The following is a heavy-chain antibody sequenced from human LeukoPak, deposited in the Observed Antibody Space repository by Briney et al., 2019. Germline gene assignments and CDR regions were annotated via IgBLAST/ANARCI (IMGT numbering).Heavy chain of an antibody. CDR2: MNPNSGNT. J-gene: IGHJ4*02. CDR3: ARTSHYVDIAATIPYGIYYFDY. D-gene: IGHD5-12*01. V-gene: IGHV1-8*02. Sequence: ASVKVSCKASGYTFTGYYMHWVRQAPGQGLEWMGWMNPNSGNTGYAQKFQGRVTMTRNTSISTAYMELRSLRSDDTAVYYCARTSHYVDIAATIPYGIYYFDYWGQGTLVTVSS. CDR1: GYTFTGYY.